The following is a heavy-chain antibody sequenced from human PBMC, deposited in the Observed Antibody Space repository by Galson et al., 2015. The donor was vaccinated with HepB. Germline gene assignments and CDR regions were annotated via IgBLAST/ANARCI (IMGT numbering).Heavy chain of an antibody. CDR1: GYTFTSYA. J-gene: IGHJ5*02. CDR3: ARGVVAAMRNWFDP. Sequence: SVKVSCKASGYTFTSYAMHWVRQAPGQRLEWMGWINAGNGNTKYSQKFQGRVTITRDTSASTAYMELSSLRSEDTAVYYCARGVVAAMRNWFDPWGQGTLVTVSS. D-gene: IGHD2-15*01. CDR2: INAGNGNT. V-gene: IGHV1-3*01.